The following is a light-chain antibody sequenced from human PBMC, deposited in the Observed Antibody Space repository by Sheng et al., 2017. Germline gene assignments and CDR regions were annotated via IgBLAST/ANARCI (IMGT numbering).Light chain of an antibody. CDR3: QQFSKYPPT. V-gene: IGKV1-9*01. CDR1: QDISNY. J-gene: IGKJ3*01. Sequence: DVQLTQSPFLLSASVGDTVTITCRASQDISNYLAWYQLRPNKAPRLLIYVASILQTGVSSRFSGSGSGTEFTLTIQNLQPEDFAIYSCQQFSKYPPTFGLGT. CDR2: VAS.